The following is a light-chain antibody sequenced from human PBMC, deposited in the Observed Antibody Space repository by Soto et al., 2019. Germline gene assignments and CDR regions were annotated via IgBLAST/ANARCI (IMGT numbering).Light chain of an antibody. CDR2: GAS. J-gene: IGKJ4*01. CDR3: QQYKNWPLT. Sequence: EIVMTQSPATLSVSPGERATLSCRASQSVSSNLAWYQQKPGQAPRLLIYGASTRATGIPATFSASGSGTEFTLTISSLQSEDFAVYYCQQYKNWPLTFGGGTKVDIK. CDR1: QSVSSN. V-gene: IGKV3-15*01.